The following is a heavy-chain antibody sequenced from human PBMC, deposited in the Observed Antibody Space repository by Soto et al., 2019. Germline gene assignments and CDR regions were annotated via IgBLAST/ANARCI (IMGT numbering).Heavy chain of an antibody. V-gene: IGHV3-30*18. CDR2: ISYDGSNK. J-gene: IGHJ4*02. CDR1: GFTFSSYG. CDR3: AKVDLPTSAMVDQREVFDY. D-gene: IGHD5-18*01. Sequence: GGSLRLSCAASGFTFSSYGMHWVRQAPGKGLEWVAVISYDGSNKYYADSVKGRFTISRDNSKNTLYLQMNSLRAEDTAVYYCAKVDLPTSAMVDQREVFDYWGQGTLVTVSS.